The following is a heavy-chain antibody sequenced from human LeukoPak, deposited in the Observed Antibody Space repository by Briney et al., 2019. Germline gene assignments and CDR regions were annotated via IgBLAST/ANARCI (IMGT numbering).Heavy chain of an antibody. CDR1: GSTFSSYA. CDR3: ARDPWAPYYGSGSYSEKGLDY. CDR2: IIPIFGTA. V-gene: IGHV1-69*05. J-gene: IGHJ4*02. Sequence: ASVKVSCKASGSTFSSYAISWVRQAPGQGLEWMGRIIPIFGTANYAQKFQGRVTITTDESTSTAYMELSSLRSEDTAVYYCARDPWAPYYGSGSYSEKGLDYWGQGPLVTVSS. D-gene: IGHD3-10*01.